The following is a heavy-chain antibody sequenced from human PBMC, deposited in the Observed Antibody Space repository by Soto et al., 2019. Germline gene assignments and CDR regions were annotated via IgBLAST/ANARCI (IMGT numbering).Heavy chain of an antibody. CDR2: IVVGSGHT. D-gene: IGHD2-15*01. CDR3: AADSRYCSRGNCEDY. Sequence: SVKVSCKASGFTFTSSAMQWVRQARGQRLEWIGWIVVGSGHTNYAQKFQERVTITRDMSTSTAYMELSGLRSEDTAVYYCAADSRYCSRGNCEDYWGQGTLVTVSS. V-gene: IGHV1-58*02. CDR1: GFTFTSSA. J-gene: IGHJ4*02.